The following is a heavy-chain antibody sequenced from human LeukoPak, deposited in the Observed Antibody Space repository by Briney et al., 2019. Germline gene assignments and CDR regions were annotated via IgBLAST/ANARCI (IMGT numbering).Heavy chain of an antibody. D-gene: IGHD1-26*01. V-gene: IGHV3-23*01. Sequence: PGGSLRPSCAASGFTFSSYAMTWVRQAPGKGLEWVSAISPGESTYYADSVKGRFTISRDNSKNTLYLQMNSLRAEDTALYYCATRGIVGTTGFDYWGQGTLVTVSS. J-gene: IGHJ4*02. CDR3: ATRGIVGTTGFDY. CDR1: GFTFSSYA. CDR2: ISPGEST.